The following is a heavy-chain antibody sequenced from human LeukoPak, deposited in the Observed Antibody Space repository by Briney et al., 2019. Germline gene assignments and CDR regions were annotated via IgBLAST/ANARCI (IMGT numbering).Heavy chain of an antibody. V-gene: IGHV4-55*09. CDR1: GFTFSSYW. CDR3: ARNVVSLNSNGFYYFDY. J-gene: IGHJ4*02. Sequence: GSLRLSCAASGFTFSSYWMSWVRQPPGKGLEWIGTIDDSGSTYYNPSLKSRLTMSVDTSKNQFSLNLNSVNAADTALYYCARNVVSLNSNGFYYFDYWGQGSLLIVSS. CDR2: IDDSGST. D-gene: IGHD6-19*01.